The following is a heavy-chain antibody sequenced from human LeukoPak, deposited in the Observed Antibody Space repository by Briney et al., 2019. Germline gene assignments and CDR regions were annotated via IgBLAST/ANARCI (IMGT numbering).Heavy chain of an antibody. CDR1: GFTFSAFA. Sequence: GGSLRLSCAASGFTFSAFAMHWVRQAPGKGLEWVAFIRYDGINKSYADSVKGRFNISRDNSKNTVSLQMNSLRPEDTAVYHCVKDRPGTYYFDYWGQGILVTVSS. V-gene: IGHV3-30*02. CDR2: IRYDGINK. CDR3: VKDRPGTYYFDY. J-gene: IGHJ4*02. D-gene: IGHD1-1*01.